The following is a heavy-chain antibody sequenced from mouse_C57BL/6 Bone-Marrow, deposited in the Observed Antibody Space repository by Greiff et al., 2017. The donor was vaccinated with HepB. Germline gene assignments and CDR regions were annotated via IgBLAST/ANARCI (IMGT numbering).Heavy chain of an antibody. J-gene: IGHJ1*03. V-gene: IGHV8-12*01. D-gene: IGHD2-5*01. Sequence: ESGPGILQSSQTLSLTCSFSGFSLSTSGMGVSWIRQPSGKGLEWLAHIYWDDDKRYNPSLKSRRTISKDTSRNQVFLKITSVDTADTATYYGARRASYYSNYGYWYFDVWGTGTTVTVSS. CDR2: IYWDDDK. CDR3: ARRASYYSNYGYWYFDV. CDR1: GFSLSTSGMG.